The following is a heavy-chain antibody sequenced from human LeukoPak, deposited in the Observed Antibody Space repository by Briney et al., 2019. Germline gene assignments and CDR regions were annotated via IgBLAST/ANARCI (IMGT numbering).Heavy chain of an antibody. CDR2: IYYSGST. D-gene: IGHD6-25*01. V-gene: IGHV4-30-4*01. J-gene: IGHJ5*02. Sequence: PSETLSLTCTVSGGSISSGDYYWSWIRQPPGKGLEWIGYIYYSGSTYYNPSLKSRVTISVDTSKNQFSLKLSSVTAADTAVYYCARGSPTAWFDLWGQGTLVTVSS. CDR1: GGSISSGDYY. CDR3: ARGSPTAWFDL.